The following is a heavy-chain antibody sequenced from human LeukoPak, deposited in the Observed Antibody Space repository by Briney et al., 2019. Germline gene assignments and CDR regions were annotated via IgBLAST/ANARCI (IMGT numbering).Heavy chain of an antibody. Sequence: GGSLRLSCAASGFTFSRYWMHWLRQGPGKGLVWVSRISTDGSSSTYADSVKGRFTISRDNGKNTPYLQMNSLRAEDTAVYYCASHLTSIPSGMDVWGQGTTVIVSS. CDR2: ISTDGSSS. CDR3: ASHLTSIPSGMDV. CDR1: GFTFSRYW. V-gene: IGHV3-74*01. J-gene: IGHJ6*02.